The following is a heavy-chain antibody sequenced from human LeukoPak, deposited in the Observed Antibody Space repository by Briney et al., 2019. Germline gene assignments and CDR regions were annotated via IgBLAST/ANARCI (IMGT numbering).Heavy chain of an antibody. D-gene: IGHD6-19*01. CDR1: GGPFSSYA. J-gene: IGHJ4*02. V-gene: IGHV1-69*13. Sequence: ASVKVSCKASGGPFSSYAISWVRQAPGQGLEWMGGIIPMFDSENYAQKFQGRVTITADESTSTAYMELSSLRSEDTAVYYCAKDLLAVAKWVFDYWGQGTLVTVSS. CDR2: IIPMFDSE. CDR3: AKDLLAVAKWVFDY.